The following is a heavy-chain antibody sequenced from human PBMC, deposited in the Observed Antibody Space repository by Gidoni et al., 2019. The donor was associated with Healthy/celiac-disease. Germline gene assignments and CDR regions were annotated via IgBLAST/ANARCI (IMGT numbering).Heavy chain of an antibody. Sequence: VQLQESGPGLVQPSDTLPPPCTVSGGSISSYYWSWIRQPPGKGLEWIGYIYYSGSTNYNPSLKSRVTISVDTSKIQFSLKLSSVTAADTAVYYCARVDMTTVTTYYFDYWGQGTLVTVSS. D-gene: IGHD4-17*01. CDR1: GGSISSYY. CDR3: ARVDMTTVTTYYFDY. J-gene: IGHJ4*02. V-gene: IGHV4-59*01. CDR2: IYYSGST.